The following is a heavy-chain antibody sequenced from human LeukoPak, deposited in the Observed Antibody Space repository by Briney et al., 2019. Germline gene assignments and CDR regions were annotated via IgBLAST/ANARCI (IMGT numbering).Heavy chain of an antibody. CDR1: GYTFTRYG. CDR3: ARVGDYYMDV. J-gene: IGHJ6*03. D-gene: IGHD3-16*01. CDR2: ISAYNGNT. V-gene: IGHV1-18*01. Sequence: ASVNVSCKASGYTFTRYGISWVRQAAGQGLEWMGWISAYNGNTNYAQNLKGRVTMTTDTSTSTAYMELRGLRSDGTAVYYCARVGDYYMDVWGKGTTVTVSS.